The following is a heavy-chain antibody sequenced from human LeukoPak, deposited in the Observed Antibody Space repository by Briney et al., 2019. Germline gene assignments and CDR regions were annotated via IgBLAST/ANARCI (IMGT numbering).Heavy chain of an antibody. V-gene: IGHV3-33*01. J-gene: IGHJ4*02. CDR2: IWNDGTYK. Sequence: GGSLRLSCTTSGFTFSIYGMHWVRQAPGKGLEWVAVIWNDGTYKHYADSVKGRFTISRDYSRSTVDLQMDSLRAEDTAVYYCARDLWQDLVQGYDYWGQGTLVTVSS. CDR1: GFTFSIYG. D-gene: IGHD6-13*01. CDR3: ARDLWQDLVQGYDY.